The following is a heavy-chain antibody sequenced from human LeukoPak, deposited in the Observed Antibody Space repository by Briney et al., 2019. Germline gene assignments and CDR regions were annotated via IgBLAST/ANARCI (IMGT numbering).Heavy chain of an antibody. CDR3: ATADWESFYFDS. CDR2: TSYSEGT. V-gene: IGHV4-31*03. Sequence: PSETLSLTCTVSGGSVSRGGYYWNWIRQHPGKGLEWIGFTSYSEGTYYNPSLMSRITISVDISQTQFSLKMRDVTAADTAVYFCATADWESFYFDSWGQGALVAVSS. CDR1: GGSVSRGGYY. J-gene: IGHJ4*02. D-gene: IGHD1-26*01.